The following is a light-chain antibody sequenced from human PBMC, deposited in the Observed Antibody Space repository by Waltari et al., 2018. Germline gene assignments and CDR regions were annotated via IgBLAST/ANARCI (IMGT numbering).Light chain of an antibody. CDR1: HTVRTTY. CDR3: QQYDISPLT. CDR2: GAS. J-gene: IGKJ4*01. V-gene: IGKV3-20*01. Sequence: EIVLTQSPGTLSLSPGESATLSCRASHTVRTTYLAWYQQKPGQAPNLLIYGASSRATGIPDRFSGSGSGTDFSLTISSLEPEDFAVYYCQQYDISPLTFGGGTKVEIK.